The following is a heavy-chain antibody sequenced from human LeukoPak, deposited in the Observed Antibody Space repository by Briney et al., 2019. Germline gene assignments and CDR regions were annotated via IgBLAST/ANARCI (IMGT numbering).Heavy chain of an antibody. J-gene: IGHJ4*02. V-gene: IGHV3-7*01. CDR2: IKQDGSEK. CDR1: GFTFSSYW. Sequence: GGSLRLSCAASGFTFSSYWMSWVRQAPGKGLEWVANIKQDGSEKYYVDSVKGRFTISRDNAKNSLYLQMNSLRAEDTAVYYCARVLRGIAAAGTLYWGQGTLVTVSS. D-gene: IGHD6-13*01. CDR3: ARVLRGIAAAGTLY.